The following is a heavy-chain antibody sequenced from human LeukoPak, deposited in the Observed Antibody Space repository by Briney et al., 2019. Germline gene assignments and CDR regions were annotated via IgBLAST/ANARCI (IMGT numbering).Heavy chain of an antibody. V-gene: IGHV3-53*01. CDR1: GFTVSSNY. CDR3: ASIPTMGDCDSSGYYYGPSSDY. CDR2: IYSGGST. D-gene: IGHD3-22*01. Sequence: GGSLRLSCAASGFTVSSNYMSWVRQAPGKGLEWVSVIYSGGSTYYADSVKGRFTISRDNSKNTLYLQMNSLRAKDTAVYYCASIPTMGDCDSSGYYYGPSSDYWGQGTLVTVSS. J-gene: IGHJ4*02.